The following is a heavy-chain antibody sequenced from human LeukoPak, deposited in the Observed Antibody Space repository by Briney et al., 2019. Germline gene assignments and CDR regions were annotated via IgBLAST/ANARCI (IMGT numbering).Heavy chain of an antibody. J-gene: IGHJ4*02. CDR3: ARGVAAAGTHFDF. CDR2: IIPIFGTA. Sequence: SVKVSCKASGGTFSSYAISWVRQAPGQGLEWMGGIIPIFGTANYAQKFQGRVMITMDVSARTVYMELSSLRSEDTAVFYCARGVAAAGTHFDFWGQGTLVTVSS. D-gene: IGHD6-13*01. V-gene: IGHV1-69*05. CDR1: GGTFSSYA.